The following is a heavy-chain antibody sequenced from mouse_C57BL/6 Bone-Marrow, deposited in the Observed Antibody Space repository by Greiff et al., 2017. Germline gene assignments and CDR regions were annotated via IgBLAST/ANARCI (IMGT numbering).Heavy chain of an antibody. CDR2: IYPGDGDT. CDR3: AREQLRLLLDY. CDR1: GYAFSSSW. D-gene: IGHD3-2*02. Sequence: QVQLQQSGPELVKPGASVKISCKASGYAFSSSWMNWVKQRPGKGLEWIGRIYPGDGDTNYNEKFKGKATLTADKYSSAAYMQLSSLTSEDSAVYFCAREQLRLLLDYWGRGTSVTVSS. J-gene: IGHJ4*01. V-gene: IGHV1-82*01.